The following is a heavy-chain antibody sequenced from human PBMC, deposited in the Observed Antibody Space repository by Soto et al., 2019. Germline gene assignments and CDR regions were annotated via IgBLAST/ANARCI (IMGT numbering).Heavy chain of an antibody. Sequence: QVQLQESGPGLVKPSQTLSLTCTVSGGSISSGGYYWSWIRQHPGKGLEWIGYIYYSGSTYYNPSLKSRLTISVDTSKNQFSLKLSSVTAADTAVYYCARDLPYGSGRGYYYYYGMDVWGQGTTVTVSS. D-gene: IGHD3-10*01. CDR1: GGSISSGGYY. CDR2: IYYSGST. J-gene: IGHJ6*02. CDR3: ARDLPYGSGRGYYYYYGMDV. V-gene: IGHV4-31*03.